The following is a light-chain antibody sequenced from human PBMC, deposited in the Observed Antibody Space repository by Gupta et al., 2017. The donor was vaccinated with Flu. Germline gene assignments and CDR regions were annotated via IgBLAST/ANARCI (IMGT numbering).Light chain of an antibody. Sequence: SPSTLSASVGDRVTSTCRASQTVNNWLDWYQQKPGKAPKLLIYEASRLESGVPSRFSGSGYGTEFTLTISSLQPDDFATYYCQQDNGWRTFGQGTKVEN. CDR2: EAS. J-gene: IGKJ1*01. CDR1: QTVNNW. V-gene: IGKV1-5*03. CDR3: QQDNGWRT.